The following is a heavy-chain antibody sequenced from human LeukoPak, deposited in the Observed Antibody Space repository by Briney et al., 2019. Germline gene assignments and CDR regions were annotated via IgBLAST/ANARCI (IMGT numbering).Heavy chain of an antibody. D-gene: IGHD1-26*01. CDR3: ARGKVGATTRYDY. V-gene: IGHV4-39*07. J-gene: IGHJ4*02. CDR2: IYTSGST. Sequence: SETLSLTCTVSGGYISTSNYYWGWIRQPPGKGLEWIGRIYTSGSTNYNPSLKSRVTISVDTSKNQFSLKLSSVTAADTAVYYCARGKVGATTRYDYWGQGTLVTVSS. CDR1: GGYISTSNYY.